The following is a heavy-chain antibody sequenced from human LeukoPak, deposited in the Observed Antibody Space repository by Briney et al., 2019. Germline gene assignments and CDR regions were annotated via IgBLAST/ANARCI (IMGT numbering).Heavy chain of an antibody. CDR3: AKAQGIAAAGTVIDY. D-gene: IGHD6-13*01. CDR2: IIPIFGTA. V-gene: IGHV1-69*13. J-gene: IGHJ4*02. CDR1: GGTFSSYA. Sequence: ASVKVSCKASGGTFSSYAISWVRQAPGQGLEWMGGIIPIFGTANYAQKFQGRVTITADESTSTAYMELSSLRAEDTALYYCAKAQGIAAAGTVIDYWGQGTLVTVSS.